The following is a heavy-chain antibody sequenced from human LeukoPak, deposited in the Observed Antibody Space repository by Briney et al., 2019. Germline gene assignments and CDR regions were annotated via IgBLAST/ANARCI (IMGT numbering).Heavy chain of an antibody. CDR3: VRTFYDYVWGSYRPSFDY. J-gene: IGHJ4*02. CDR2: INHSGST. Sequence: SETLSLTCALYGGSFSGYYWSWIRQPPGKGLEWIGEINHSGSTNYNPSLKSRVTISVDTSKNQFSLKLSSVTAADTAVYYCVRTFYDYVWGSYRPSFDYWGQGTLVTVSS. V-gene: IGHV4-34*01. D-gene: IGHD3-16*02. CDR1: GGSFSGYY.